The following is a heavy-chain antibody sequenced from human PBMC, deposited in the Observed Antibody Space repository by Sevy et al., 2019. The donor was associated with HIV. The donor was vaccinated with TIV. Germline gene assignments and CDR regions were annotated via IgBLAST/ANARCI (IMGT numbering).Heavy chain of an antibody. CDR2: ISSRNTYT. V-gene: IGHV3-11*06. Sequence: GESLRLSCAASGFTFSDYYMSWIRQAPGKGLEWISYISSRNTYTNYADSVKGRFTISRDNAKNSLYLHMDSLRAEDTAVYYCARARIAASAPYYFDSWGQGTLVTVSS. CDR1: GFTFSDYY. D-gene: IGHD6-13*01. J-gene: IGHJ4*02. CDR3: ARARIAASAPYYFDS.